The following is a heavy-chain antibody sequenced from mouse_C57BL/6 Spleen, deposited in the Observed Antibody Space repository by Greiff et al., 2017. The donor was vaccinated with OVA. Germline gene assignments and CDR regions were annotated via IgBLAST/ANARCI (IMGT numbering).Heavy chain of an antibody. CDR2: IYPRSGNT. CDR1: GYTFTSYG. J-gene: IGHJ4*01. CDR3: ARWGGGYYAMDY. V-gene: IGHV1-81*01. Sequence: QVQLQQSGAELVRPGASVKLSCKASGYTFTSYGISWVKQRTGQGLEWIGGIYPRSGNTYYNEKFKGKATLTADKSSSTAYMELRSLTSEDSAVYFCARWGGGYYAMDYWGQGTSVTVSS.